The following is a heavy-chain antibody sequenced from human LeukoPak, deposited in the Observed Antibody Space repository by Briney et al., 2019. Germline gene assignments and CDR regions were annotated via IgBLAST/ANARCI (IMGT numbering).Heavy chain of an antibody. CDR3: AREGRGGYGDYYFDS. V-gene: IGHV1-69*06. Sequence: ASVKVSCKASGGTFSNYAISWVRQAPGQGLEWMGGIIPIFGTANYAQKFRGRVTITADKSTRTAYMELSSLRSDDTAVYYCAREGRGGYGDYYFDSWGQGTLVTVSS. CDR1: GGTFSNYA. CDR2: IIPIFGTA. J-gene: IGHJ4*02. D-gene: IGHD4-17*01.